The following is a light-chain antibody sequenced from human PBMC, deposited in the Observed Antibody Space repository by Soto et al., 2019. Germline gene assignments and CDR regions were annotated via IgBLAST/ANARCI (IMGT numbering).Light chain of an antibody. CDR2: EVS. V-gene: IGLV2-14*01. CDR1: SSDVGGYKY. CDR3: SSYTSNSTRV. J-gene: IGLJ1*01. Sequence: QSVLTQPASVSGSPGQSITISCTGTSSDVGGYKYVSWYQQHPGKAPKLMIYEVSNRPSGVCIRVSGSKSGNTASLTISGLQAEDEADSYCSSYTSNSTRVFGTGTKVTAL.